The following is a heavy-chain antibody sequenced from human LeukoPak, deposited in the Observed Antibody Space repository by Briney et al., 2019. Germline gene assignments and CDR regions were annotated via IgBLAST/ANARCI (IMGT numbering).Heavy chain of an antibody. J-gene: IGHJ4*02. V-gene: IGHV1-8*03. CDR1: GGTFSIYA. CDR2: MNPNSGNT. D-gene: IGHD3-3*01. CDR3: ARGFNVLRFLDGNY. Sequence: ASVKVSCTASGGTFSIYAISWVRQATGQGVEWMGWMNPNSGNTGYAQKFQGRVTITRNTSISTAYMELSSLRSEDTAVYYCARGFNVLRFLDGNYWGQGTLVTVSS.